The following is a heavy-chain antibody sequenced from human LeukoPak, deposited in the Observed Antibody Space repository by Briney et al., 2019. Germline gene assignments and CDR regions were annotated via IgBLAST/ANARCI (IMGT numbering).Heavy chain of an antibody. CDR2: LSDSDGNT. CDR1: GFTLSSYA. CDR3: ANVTTTSCYGWNDY. V-gene: IGHV3-23*01. J-gene: IGHJ4*02. D-gene: IGHD2-2*01. Sequence: GGSLRLSCAASGFTLSSYAVSWVRQAPGKGLEWVSALSDSDGNTYYADSVKGRFTISSDNSKSTLYLQMNSLRADDTAVYYCANVTTTSCYGWNDYWGQGSLVTVSS.